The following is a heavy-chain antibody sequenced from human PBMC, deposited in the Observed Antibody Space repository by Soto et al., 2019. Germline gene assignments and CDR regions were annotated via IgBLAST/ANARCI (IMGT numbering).Heavy chain of an antibody. V-gene: IGHV1-69*12. J-gene: IGHJ6*02. Sequence: QVQLVQSGAEVKKPGSSVKVSCKASGGTFSSYAISWVRQAPGQGLEWMGGIIPIFRTPDYAQKFQGRVTITADESARTAYMGLSSLRAEDTAVYYGARDKARHRLGGNYYYSTDVWGQGTTVTVSS. CDR3: ARDKARHRLGGNYYYSTDV. CDR1: GGTFSSYA. D-gene: IGHD3-16*01. CDR2: IIPIFRTP.